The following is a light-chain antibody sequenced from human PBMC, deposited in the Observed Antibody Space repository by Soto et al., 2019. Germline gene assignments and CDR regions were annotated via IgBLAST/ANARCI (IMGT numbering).Light chain of an antibody. Sequence: QSALTQPASVSGSPGQSITISCTGTSSDVGGHNYVSWYQQHPGKAPKLMIYEVSNRPSGVSYRFSGSKSGNTASLTISGLQAEDEADYHCSSYTSSSTWVFGGGTQLTVL. CDR3: SSYTSSSTWV. CDR2: EVS. V-gene: IGLV2-14*01. J-gene: IGLJ3*02. CDR1: SSDVGGHNY.